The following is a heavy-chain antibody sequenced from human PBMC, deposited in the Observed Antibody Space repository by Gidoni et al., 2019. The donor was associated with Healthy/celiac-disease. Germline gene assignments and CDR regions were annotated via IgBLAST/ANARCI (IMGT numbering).Heavy chain of an antibody. CDR3: ASNKGVNWNYADAFDI. Sequence: QVQLQESGPGLVKPSQTLSLTCTVSGGSITRGGYYWSWIRQHPGKGLEWIGYIYYSGSTYYNPSLKSRVTISGDTSKNQFSLKLSSVTAADTAVYYCASNKGVNWNYADAFDIWGQGTMVTVSS. J-gene: IGHJ3*02. CDR1: GGSITRGGYY. V-gene: IGHV4-31*03. CDR2: IYYSGST. D-gene: IGHD1-7*01.